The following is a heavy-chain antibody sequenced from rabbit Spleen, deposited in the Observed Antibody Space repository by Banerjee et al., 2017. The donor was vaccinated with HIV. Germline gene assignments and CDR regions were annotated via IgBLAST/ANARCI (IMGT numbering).Heavy chain of an antibody. CDR1: GFDFSSSYY. CDR3: ARSQIDARDTEYYLDL. V-gene: IGHV1S45*01. Sequence: QEQLVESGGGLVQPGGSLKLSCTASGFDFSSSYYMCWVRQAPGKGLEWIACIYTGSGNTYYASWAKGRFTISKTSSTTVTLQMTAADTATYFCARSQIDARDTEYYLDLWGPGTLVTVS. D-gene: IGHD1-1*01. CDR2: IYTGSGNT. J-gene: IGHJ4*01.